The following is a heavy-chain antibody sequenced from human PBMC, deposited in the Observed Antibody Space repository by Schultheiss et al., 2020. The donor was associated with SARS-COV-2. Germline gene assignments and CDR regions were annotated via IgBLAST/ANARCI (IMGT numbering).Heavy chain of an antibody. CDR1: GGSFSGYY. D-gene: IGHD3-10*01. V-gene: IGHV4-34*10. CDR3: AREGMVRGVVPDY. CDR2: INHSGST. J-gene: IGHJ4*02. Sequence: GSLRLSCAVYGGSFSGYYWSWIRQPAGKGLEWIGEINHSGSTNFNPSLKSRLTMSVDTSKNQFSLKLSSVTAADTAVYYCAREGMVRGVVPDYWGQGTLVTVSS.